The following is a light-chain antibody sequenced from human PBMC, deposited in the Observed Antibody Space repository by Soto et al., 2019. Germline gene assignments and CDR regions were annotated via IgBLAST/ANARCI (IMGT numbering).Light chain of an antibody. CDR1: SSNIGAGYD. Sequence: QSALTQPPSVAGSPGQRVTSSCTWGSSNIGAGYDVHWYRQLPGTAPKLLIYGNSNRPSGVPDRFSGSKSGTSASLAITGLQAEDEADYYCQSYDSSLSYVFGTGTKVTVL. CDR2: GNS. CDR3: QSYDSSLSYV. J-gene: IGLJ1*01. V-gene: IGLV1-40*01.